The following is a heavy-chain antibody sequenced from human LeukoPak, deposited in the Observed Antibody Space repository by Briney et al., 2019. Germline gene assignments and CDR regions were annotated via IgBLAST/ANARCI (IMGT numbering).Heavy chain of an antibody. CDR3: AHRKNYYDSSVFDN. J-gene: IGHJ4*02. CDR1: GFSLNTRGVG. CDR2: IYWDDDR. V-gene: IGHV2-5*02. D-gene: IGHD3-22*01. Sequence: SGPTLVNPTQTLTLTCTFSGFSLNTRGVGVGWIRQPPGRALGWLALIYWDDDRRYSPSLKSRLTITKDTSRNQVVLTMTDMDPVDTATYFCAHRKNYYDSSVFDNWGQGTLVTVSS.